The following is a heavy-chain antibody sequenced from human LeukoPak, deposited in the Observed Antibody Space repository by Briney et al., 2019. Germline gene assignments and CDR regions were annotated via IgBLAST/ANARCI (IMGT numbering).Heavy chain of an antibody. V-gene: IGHV3-7*02. J-gene: IGHJ4*02. D-gene: IGHD6-13*01. CDR2: IKQDGSEK. CDR1: GFTFRSYW. CDR3: ASFIRQQLVHTDFDY. Sequence: GGSLRLSCAASGFTFRSYWMSWVRQAPGKGLGWVANIKQDGSEKYYVDSVKGRFTISRDNAKNSLYLQMNSLRAEDTAVYYCASFIRQQLVHTDFDYWGQGTLVTVSS.